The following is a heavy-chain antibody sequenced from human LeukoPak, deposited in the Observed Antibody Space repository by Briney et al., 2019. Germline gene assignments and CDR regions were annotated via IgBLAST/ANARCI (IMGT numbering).Heavy chain of an antibody. Sequence: PSETLSLICSVSGGSISIYYWSWIRQPPGKGLEWIGYMYYSGSTNYNPSLKSRVTISVDTSKNQFSLKLSSVTAADTAVYYCARGEAVAGGPYRRQSYRGNEYFQHWGQGTLVTVSS. CDR2: MYYSGST. V-gene: IGHV4-59*01. CDR1: GGSISIYY. D-gene: IGHD6-19*01. CDR3: ARGEAVAGGPYRRQSYRGNEYFQH. J-gene: IGHJ1*01.